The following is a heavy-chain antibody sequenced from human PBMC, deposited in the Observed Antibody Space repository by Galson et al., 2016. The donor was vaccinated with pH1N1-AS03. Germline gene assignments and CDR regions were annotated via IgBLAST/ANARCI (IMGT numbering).Heavy chain of an antibody. J-gene: IGHJ3*02. D-gene: IGHD3-3*01. CDR3: ARRFVERLLDDLNEAFDM. CDR2: ISRSGST. V-gene: IGHV4-59*12. Sequence: SETLSLTCSVSGDSIRSSDWSWIRQSPGKGLEFIGYISRSGSTNYNPSLKSRATISVDTSNSRFSLSLRSATAADTAVYFCARRFVERLLDDLNEAFDMWGQGTMVTVSS. CDR1: GDSIRSSD.